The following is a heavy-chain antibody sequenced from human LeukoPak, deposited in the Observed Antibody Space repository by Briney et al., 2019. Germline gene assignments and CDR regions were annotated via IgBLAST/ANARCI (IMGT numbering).Heavy chain of an antibody. Sequence: AGSLRLSCAASGFTFSSYAMSWVRQAPGKGLDWVSAISGSGGSTYYADSVKGRFTISRDNSKNTLYLQMNSLRAEDTAVYYCARKEGYCANGVCSNWGQGTLVTVSS. J-gene: IGHJ4*02. CDR3: ARKEGYCANGVCSN. CDR1: GFTFSSYA. CDR2: ISGSGGST. D-gene: IGHD2-8*01. V-gene: IGHV3-23*01.